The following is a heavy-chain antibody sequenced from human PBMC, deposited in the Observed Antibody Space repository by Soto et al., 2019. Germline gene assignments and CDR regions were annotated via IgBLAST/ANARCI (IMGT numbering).Heavy chain of an antibody. V-gene: IGHV5-10-1*01. CDR1: GYSFTSYW. Sequence: PGESLKISCKGSGYSFTSYWISWVRQMPGKGLEWMGRIDPSDSYTNYSPSFQGHVTISADKSISTAYPHWSSLKASDTAMYYCACTPGYSRSWYWYYWGQGTPAT. D-gene: IGHD6-13*01. CDR2: IDPSDSYT. CDR3: ACTPGYSRSWYWYY. J-gene: IGHJ4*02.